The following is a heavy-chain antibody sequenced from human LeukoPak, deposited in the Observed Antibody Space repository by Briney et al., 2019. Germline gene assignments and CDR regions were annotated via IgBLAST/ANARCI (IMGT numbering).Heavy chain of an antibody. CDR2: ISDSGGST. J-gene: IGHJ5*02. V-gene: IGHV3-23*01. Sequence: PGGSLRLSCAASGFTFSSYSFNWVRQAPGKGLEWVSSISDSGGSTYYADSVKGRFTISRDNSKNTLYLQMTNLRAADTAVYYCAKDLSRAVAADWFDPWDQGSLVTVSS. CDR1: GFTFSSYS. CDR3: AKDLSRAVAADWFDP. D-gene: IGHD6-19*01.